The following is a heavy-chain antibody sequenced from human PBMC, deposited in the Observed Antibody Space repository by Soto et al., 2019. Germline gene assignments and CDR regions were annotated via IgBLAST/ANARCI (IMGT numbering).Heavy chain of an antibody. J-gene: IGHJ6*02. D-gene: IGHD6-13*01. CDR1: GFTFSSYG. Sequence: GGSLRLSCAASGFTFSSYGMHWVRQAPGKGLEWVAVISYDGSNKYYADSVKGRFTISRDNSKNTLYLQMNSLRAEDTAVYYCAKDMYSSSWYLIRKCYYYGMDVWGQGTTVTVSS. V-gene: IGHV3-30*18. CDR3: AKDMYSSSWYLIRKCYYYGMDV. CDR2: ISYDGSNK.